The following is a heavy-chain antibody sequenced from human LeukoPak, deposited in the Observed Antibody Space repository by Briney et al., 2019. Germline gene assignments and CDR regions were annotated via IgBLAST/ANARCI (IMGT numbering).Heavy chain of an antibody. J-gene: IGHJ4*02. Sequence: GGSLRLSCSASGFTFSAYAMYCVRQAPGKGLEYVSGISSNGGSSFYADSVKGRFTISRDNSKNTLYLQMRRLRAEDTAVYYCVKISSVTGGDCWGQGTRLTVSA. D-gene: IGHD1-1*01. CDR3: VKISSVTGGDC. CDR1: GFTFSAYA. CDR2: ISSNGGSS. V-gene: IGHV3-64D*09.